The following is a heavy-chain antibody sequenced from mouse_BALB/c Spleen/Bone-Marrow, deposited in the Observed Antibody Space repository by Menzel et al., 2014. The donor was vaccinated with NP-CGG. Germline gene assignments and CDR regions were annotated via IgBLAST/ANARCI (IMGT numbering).Heavy chain of an antibody. D-gene: IGHD2-14*01. Sequence: EVKLVESGGGLVQPGGSLRLSCATSGFTFTDYYMSWVRQPPGKALEWLGFIRNKANGYTTEYSASVKGRFAISRDSSQSILYLQMNTLRAEDSATYYCARDRRYDLAWFAYWGQGTLVTVSA. CDR3: ARDRRYDLAWFAY. V-gene: IGHV7-3*02. CDR1: GFTFTDYY. J-gene: IGHJ3*01. CDR2: IRNKANGYTT.